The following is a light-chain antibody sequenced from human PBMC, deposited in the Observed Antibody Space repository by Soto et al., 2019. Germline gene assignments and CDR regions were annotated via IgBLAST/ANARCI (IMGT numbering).Light chain of an antibody. CDR2: YNT. CDR1: NIGSKG. CDR3: QVWDSSNDHMI. J-gene: IGLJ2*01. Sequence: SYELTQPPSVSVAPGKTARITCGGNNIGSKGVHWYQQKSGQAPVLVIYYNTDRPSGIPERFSGSNSGNTATLTISRVEAGDEADYYCQVWDSSNDHMIFGGGTKLTVL. V-gene: IGLV3-21*04.